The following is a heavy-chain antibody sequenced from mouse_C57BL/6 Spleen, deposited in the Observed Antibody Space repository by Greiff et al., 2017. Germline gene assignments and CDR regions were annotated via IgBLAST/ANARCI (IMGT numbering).Heavy chain of an antibody. D-gene: IGHD2-3*01. V-gene: IGHV1-15*01. CDR2: IDPETGGT. J-gene: IGHJ1*03. CDR3: TRYDGYIYWYFDV. Sequence: VQLQQSGAELVRPGASVTLSCKASGYTFTDYEMHWVKQTPVHGLEWIGAIDPETGGTASNQKFKGKAILTADKSSSTAYMELRSLTSENSAVYYCTRYDGYIYWYFDVWGTGTTVTVSS. CDR1: GYTFTDYE.